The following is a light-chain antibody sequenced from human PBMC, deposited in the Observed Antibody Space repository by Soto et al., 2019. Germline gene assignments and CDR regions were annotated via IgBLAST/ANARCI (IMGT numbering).Light chain of an antibody. Sequence: QSVLAQPPSASGTPVQRVTISCSGSSSNIGSYTVNWYQQLPGTAPKPLIYINNQRPSGVPDRFSGSKSGTSASLAISGLQSEDEADYYCAAWDDSLNGVVFGGGTKLTVL. V-gene: IGLV1-44*01. CDR2: INN. CDR3: AAWDDSLNGVV. CDR1: SSNIGSYT. J-gene: IGLJ2*01.